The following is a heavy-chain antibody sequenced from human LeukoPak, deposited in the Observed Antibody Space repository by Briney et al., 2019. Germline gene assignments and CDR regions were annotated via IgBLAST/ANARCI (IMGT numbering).Heavy chain of an antibody. D-gene: IGHD2-15*01. J-gene: IGHJ5*02. V-gene: IGHV1-2*02. CDR2: INPDSGGT. Sequence: GASVKVSCKASGYTFTGYYMHWVRQAPGQGLEWMGWINPDSGGTNYAQKFQGRVTMTRGTSISTAYMELSRLRSDGTAVYYCARRYCSGGSCYRWFDPWGQGTLVTVSS. CDR1: GYTFTGYY. CDR3: ARRYCSGGSCYRWFDP.